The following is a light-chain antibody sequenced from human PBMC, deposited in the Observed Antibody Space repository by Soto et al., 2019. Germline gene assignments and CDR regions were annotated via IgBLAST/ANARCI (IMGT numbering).Light chain of an antibody. V-gene: IGLV2-14*01. CDR2: DVS. CDR3: GSYTSSSTLVV. CDR1: SSDVGGYNY. J-gene: IGLJ2*01. Sequence: QSALTQPASVSGSPGQSITISCTGTSSDVGGYNYVSWYQQHPGKAPKLMIYDVSNRPSGVSNRFSGSKSGNTASLTISGLQAEDAADYYCGSYTSSSTLVVFGGGTMLTVL.